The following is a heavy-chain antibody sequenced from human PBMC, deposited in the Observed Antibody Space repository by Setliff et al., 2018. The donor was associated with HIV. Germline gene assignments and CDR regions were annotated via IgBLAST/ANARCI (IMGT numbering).Heavy chain of an antibody. D-gene: IGHD5-18*01. CDR3: ARGWSGKSYGPSFDAFDL. Sequence: GGSLRLSCVASGFSINNYDMNWVRQAPGRGLEWISHISSSGNTIYYADSVRGRFTISRDNAKNSLYLQMIGLRAEDTAVYYCARGWSGKSYGPSFDAFDLWGRGTMVTVSS. V-gene: IGHV3-48*03. CDR1: GFSINNYD. CDR2: ISSSGNTI. J-gene: IGHJ3*01.